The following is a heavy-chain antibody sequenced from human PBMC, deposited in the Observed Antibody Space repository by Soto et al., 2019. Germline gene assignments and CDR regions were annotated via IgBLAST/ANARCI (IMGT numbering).Heavy chain of an antibody. J-gene: IGHJ4*02. CDR1: GVGLSTYA. D-gene: IGHD2-21*02. Sequence: EVQLLESGGGFVQPGGSLRLSCTASGVGLSTYAISWVRQAPGKGLEWVSVISGNSGKTDYADSVKGRFSSSRDKSENTVYLQMNRLKAVDAAVYYCALPSCGGDCYSPFDYWGQGTLVTVSS. CDR3: ALPSCGGDCYSPFDY. CDR2: ISGNSGKT. V-gene: IGHV3-23*01.